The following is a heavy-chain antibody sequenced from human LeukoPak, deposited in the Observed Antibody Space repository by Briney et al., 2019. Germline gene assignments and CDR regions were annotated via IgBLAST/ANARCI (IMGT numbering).Heavy chain of an antibody. CDR1: GFTFSSYS. CDR2: ISSSSIYI. J-gene: IGHJ6*03. D-gene: IGHD3-22*01. V-gene: IGHV3-21*01. Sequence: PGGSLRLSCAASGFTFSSYSMNWVRQAPGMGLEWVSSISSSSIYIYHADSVEGRFTISRDNAKNSLYLQMNSLRAEDTAVYYCARALGDSSVNYYYMDVWGKGTTVTVSS. CDR3: ARALGDSSVNYYYMDV.